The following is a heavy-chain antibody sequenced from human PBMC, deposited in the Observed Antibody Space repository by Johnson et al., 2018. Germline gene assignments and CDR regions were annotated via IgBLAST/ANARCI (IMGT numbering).Heavy chain of an antibody. Sequence: QVQLVQSGGGVVQPGRSLRLSCAASGFTFSSYGMHWVRQAPGKGLEWVAVISYDGRNKYYADSVKGRFTISRDNSKNTLYLQRNSLGAEDTGVYYCARGFRYSDYYGMEVWGQGTTVTVSS. CDR1: GFTFSSYG. V-gene: IGHV3-30*03. J-gene: IGHJ6*02. CDR2: ISYDGRNK. CDR3: ARGFRYSDYYGMEV. D-gene: IGHD2-15*01.